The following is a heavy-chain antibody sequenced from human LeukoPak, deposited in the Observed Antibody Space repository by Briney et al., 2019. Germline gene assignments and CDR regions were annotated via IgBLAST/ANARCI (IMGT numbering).Heavy chain of an antibody. D-gene: IGHD2-2*02. J-gene: IGHJ6*03. CDR1: GGSISSYY. V-gene: IGHV4-59*01. CDR3: ARGLGPAAISLYYYYYMDV. Sequence: SETLSLTCTVSGGSISSYYWSWIRQPPGKGLEWIGYIYYSGSTNYNPSLKSRVTISVDTSKNQFSLKLSSVTAADTAVYYCARGLGPAAISLYYYYYMDVWGKGTTVTVSS. CDR2: IYYSGST.